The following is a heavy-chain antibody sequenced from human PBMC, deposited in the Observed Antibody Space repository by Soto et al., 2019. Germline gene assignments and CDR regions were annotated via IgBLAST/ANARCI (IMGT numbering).Heavy chain of an antibody. CDR2: IYYSGST. D-gene: IGHD1-7*01. Sequence: SETLSLSCTVSGGSISSGGYYWSWIRQHPGKGLEWIGYIYYSGSTYYNPSLKSRVTISVDTSKNQFSLKLSSVTAADTAVYYCARDVLTGTYYYFNYWGQGNRVTVSS. CDR1: GGSISSGGYY. V-gene: IGHV4-31*03. J-gene: IGHJ4*02. CDR3: ARDVLTGTYYYFNY.